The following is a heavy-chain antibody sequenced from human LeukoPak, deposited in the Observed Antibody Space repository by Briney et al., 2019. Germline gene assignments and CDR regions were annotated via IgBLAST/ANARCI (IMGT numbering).Heavy chain of an antibody. CDR3: ASAPKIHYYDSSGYYYYY. CDR1: GGSISSSSYY. V-gene: IGHV4-39*01. J-gene: IGHJ4*02. CDR2: IYYSGST. D-gene: IGHD3-22*01. Sequence: PSETLSLTCTVSGGSISSSSYYWGWIRQPPGKGLEWIGSIYYSGSTYYNPSLKSRVTISVDTSKNQFSLKLSSVTAADTAVYYCASAPKIHYYDSSGYYYYYWGQGTLVTVSS.